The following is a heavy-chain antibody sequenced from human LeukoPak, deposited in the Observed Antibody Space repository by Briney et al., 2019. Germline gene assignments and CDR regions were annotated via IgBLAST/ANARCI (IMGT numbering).Heavy chain of an antibody. D-gene: IGHD2-2*01. V-gene: IGHV3-74*01. Sequence: GGSLRLSCVPSGFTFSSYWMHWVRHAPGKGLGWVSRINIDGSTINYADSVKGRFTISRDNAKNTLYLQMNSLRAEDTAVYYCARAGQYRFDYWGQGTLVTVSS. J-gene: IGHJ4*02. CDR3: ARAGQYRFDY. CDR2: INIDGSTI. CDR1: GFTFSSYW.